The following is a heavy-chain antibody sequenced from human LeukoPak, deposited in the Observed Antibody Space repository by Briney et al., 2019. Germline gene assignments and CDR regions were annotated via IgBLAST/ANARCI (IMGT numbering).Heavy chain of an antibody. CDR1: GGSMSGYY. V-gene: IGHV4-59*01. CDR2: IYYTGST. CDR3: ARDRWFGP. J-gene: IGHJ5*02. Sequence: SETLSLTCTVSGGSMSGYYWSWIRQPPRKGLEWIGYIYYTGSTNYNPSLKSRVTISVDTSENQFSLRLTSMTAADTAVYYCARDRWFGPWGPGTLVTVSS.